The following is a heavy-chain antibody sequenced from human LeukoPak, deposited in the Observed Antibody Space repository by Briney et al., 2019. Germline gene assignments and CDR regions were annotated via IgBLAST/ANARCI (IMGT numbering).Heavy chain of an antibody. CDR3: AKERLGPEAAFDI. Sequence: GGSLRLSCAASGLTFSSYAMSWVRQAPGKGVEWVSAISGSGGSTYYADSVKGRFTISRDNSKNTLYLQMNSLRAEDTAVYYCAKERLGPEAAFDIWGQGTMVTVSS. V-gene: IGHV3-23*01. D-gene: IGHD3-16*01. CDR2: ISGSGGST. CDR1: GLTFSSYA. J-gene: IGHJ3*02.